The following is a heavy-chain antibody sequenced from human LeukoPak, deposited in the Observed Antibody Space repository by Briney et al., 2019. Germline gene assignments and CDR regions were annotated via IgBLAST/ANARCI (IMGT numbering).Heavy chain of an antibody. Sequence: TLSLTCTFSGGSISSGGYYWSWIRQHPGKGLAWIGYIYYSGSTSYTPSLKSRVTISVDTSKNQFSLKLSSVTAADTAMYYCARCRIAAGSIWEDYWGQGTLVTVSS. CDR3: ARCRIAAGSIWEDY. D-gene: IGHD6-13*01. CDR2: IYYSGST. V-gene: IGHV4-31*03. CDR1: GGSISSGGYY. J-gene: IGHJ4*02.